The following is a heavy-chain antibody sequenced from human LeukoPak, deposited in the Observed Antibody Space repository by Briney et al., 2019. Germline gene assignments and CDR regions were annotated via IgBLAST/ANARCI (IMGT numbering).Heavy chain of an antibody. D-gene: IGHD3-22*01. V-gene: IGHV4-59*01. CDR3: ARDTYDSSGYGFDY. J-gene: IGHJ4*02. CDR1: GGSISSYY. Sequence: PSETLSLTCTVSGGSISSYYWSWIRQPPGKGLEWIGYIYYSGSTNYNPSLKGRVTISVDTPKNQFSLKLSSVTAADTAVYYCARDTYDSSGYGFDYWGQGTLVTVSS. CDR2: IYYSGST.